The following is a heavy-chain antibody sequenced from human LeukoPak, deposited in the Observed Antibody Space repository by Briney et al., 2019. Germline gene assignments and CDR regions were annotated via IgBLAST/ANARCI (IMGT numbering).Heavy chain of an antibody. CDR2: IDYSGST. J-gene: IGHJ4*02. V-gene: IGHV4-39*01. CDR3: ARQIVVVADFDY. Sequence: PSETLSLTCIVSGGSISSHYWGWIRQPPGKGLEWIGSIDYSGSTYSNPSLKSRVTISVDTSKNQLSLKLSSVTASDTAVYFCARQIVVVADFDYWGQGTLVTVSS. CDR1: GGSISSHY. D-gene: IGHD2-15*01.